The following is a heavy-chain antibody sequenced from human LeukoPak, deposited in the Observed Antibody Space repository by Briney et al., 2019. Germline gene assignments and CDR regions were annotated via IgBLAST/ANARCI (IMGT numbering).Heavy chain of an antibody. J-gene: IGHJ4*02. V-gene: IGHV4-34*01. CDR1: GGSFSGYY. Sequence: PSETLSLTCAVYGGSFSGYYWSWIRQPPGKGLEWIGEINHSGSTNYNPSLKSRVTISVDTSKNQFSLKLSSVTAADTAVYYCARHVISSGWYSYPSWGQGTLVTVSS. CDR2: INHSGST. D-gene: IGHD6-19*01. CDR3: ARHVISSGWYSYPS.